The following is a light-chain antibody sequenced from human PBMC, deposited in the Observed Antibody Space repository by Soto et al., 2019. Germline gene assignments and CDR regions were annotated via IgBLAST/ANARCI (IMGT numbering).Light chain of an antibody. J-gene: IGKJ5*01. CDR1: QILSSNS. Sequence: EIVLTQSPGTLSLSPGEGATLSCRASQILSSNSLAWYQQKPGQAPRLLIYGESRRATGIPDRFSGSGSGTDFTLAIRRLEPEDSAVYYCQQYGGSPSITFGQGTRLEI. V-gene: IGKV3-20*01. CDR3: QQYGGSPSIT. CDR2: GES.